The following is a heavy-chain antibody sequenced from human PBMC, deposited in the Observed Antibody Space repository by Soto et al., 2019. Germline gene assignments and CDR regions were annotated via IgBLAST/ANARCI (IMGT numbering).Heavy chain of an antibody. Sequence: SETLSLTCAVYGGSFSGYYWSWIRQPPGKGLEWIGEINHSGSTNYNPSLKSRVTISVDTSKNQFSLKLSSVTAADTAVYYCARRGYSYGYGHFDYWGQGTLVTVSS. J-gene: IGHJ4*02. V-gene: IGHV4-34*01. D-gene: IGHD5-18*01. CDR3: ARRGYSYGYGHFDY. CDR2: INHSGST. CDR1: GGSFSGYY.